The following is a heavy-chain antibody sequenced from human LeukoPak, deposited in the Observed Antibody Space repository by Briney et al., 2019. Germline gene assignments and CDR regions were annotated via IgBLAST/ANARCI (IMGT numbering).Heavy chain of an antibody. CDR1: GYTFTSYY. Sequence: GASVKVSCKASGYTFTSYYLHWVRQAPGQGLEWMGIIHPTVGDTTYAQKFQGRVTMTRDMSTGTVYMDLSSLRSEDTAVYYCAREGVCSSTSCYTSYFDPWGQGTLVTVSS. CDR2: IHPTVGDT. V-gene: IGHV1-46*01. D-gene: IGHD2-2*02. J-gene: IGHJ5*02. CDR3: AREGVCSSTSCYTSYFDP.